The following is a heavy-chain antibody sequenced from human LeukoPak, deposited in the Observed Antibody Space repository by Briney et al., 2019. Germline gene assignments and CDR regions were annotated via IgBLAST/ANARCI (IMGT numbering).Heavy chain of an antibody. CDR1: GFTFDDYA. CDR2: ISWNSGSI. Sequence: GGSLRLSCAASGFTFDDYAMHWVRQAPGKGLEWVSGISWNSGSIGYADSVKARFTISRDNAKNSLYLQMNSLRAEDTDLYYCAKDIGAYDFWSGHFDYWGQGTLVTVSS. V-gene: IGHV3-9*01. CDR3: AKDIGAYDFWSGHFDY. D-gene: IGHD3-3*01. J-gene: IGHJ4*02.